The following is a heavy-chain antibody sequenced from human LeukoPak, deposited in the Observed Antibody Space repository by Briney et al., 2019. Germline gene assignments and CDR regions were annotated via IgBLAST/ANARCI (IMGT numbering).Heavy chain of an antibody. CDR2: IIPILGIA. CDR1: GGTFSSYA. J-gene: IGHJ4*02. CDR3: ARGPSSGWYEDY. Sequence: ASVKVSCKASGGTFSSYAISWVRQAPGQGLEWMGRIIPILGIANYAQKFQGRVTITADKSTSTVYMELSSLRSEDTAVYYCARGPSSGWYEDYWGQGTLVTVSS. D-gene: IGHD6-19*01. V-gene: IGHV1-69*04.